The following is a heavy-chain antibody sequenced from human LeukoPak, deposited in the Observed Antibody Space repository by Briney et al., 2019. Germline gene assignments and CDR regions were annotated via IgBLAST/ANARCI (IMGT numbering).Heavy chain of an antibody. D-gene: IGHD6-19*01. CDR2: INHSGST. V-gene: IGHV4-34*01. Sequence: SETLSLTCAVYGGSFSGYYWSWIRQPPGKGLEWIGEINHSGSTNYNSSLKSRVTISVDTSKNQFSLKLSSVTAADTAVYYCAREGDGSVVAGNDRAFDIWGQGTMVTVSS. CDR3: AREGDGSVVAGNDRAFDI. J-gene: IGHJ3*02. CDR1: GGSFSGYY.